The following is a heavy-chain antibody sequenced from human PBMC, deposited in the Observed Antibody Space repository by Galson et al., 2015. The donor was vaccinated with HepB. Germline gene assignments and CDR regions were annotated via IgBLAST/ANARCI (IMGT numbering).Heavy chain of an antibody. CDR2: TYYRSKWYN. CDR1: GDSVSSNSAA. V-gene: IGHV6-1*01. D-gene: IGHD2-2*01. J-gene: IGHJ6*02. Sequence: CAISGDSVSSNSAAWNWIRQSPSRGLEWLGRTYYRSKWYNDYAVSVKSRITINPDTSKNQFSLQLNSVTPEDTAVYYCARDFREIVVVPAAVQGGNYYHYYGMDGWGQGTTVTVSS. CDR3: ARDFREIVVVPAAVQGGNYYHYYGMDG.